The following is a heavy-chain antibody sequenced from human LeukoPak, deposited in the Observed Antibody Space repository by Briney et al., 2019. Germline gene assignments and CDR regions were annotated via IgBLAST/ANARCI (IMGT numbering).Heavy chain of an antibody. D-gene: IGHD3-22*01. CDR3: ARGRSSGYYYVDY. CDR2: IYYSGST. V-gene: IGHV4-39*01. CDR1: GGSISSSSYY. J-gene: IGHJ4*02. Sequence: SETLSLTCTVSGGSISSSSYYWVWARQPPGKGLEWIGSIYYSGSTYYNPSLQSRVTISVDTSKNQFSLKLSSVTAADTAVYYCARGRSSGYYYVDYWGQGTLVTVSS.